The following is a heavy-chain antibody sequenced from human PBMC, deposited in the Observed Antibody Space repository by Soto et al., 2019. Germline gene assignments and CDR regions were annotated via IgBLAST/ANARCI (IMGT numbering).Heavy chain of an antibody. CDR2: IYYSGST. CDR3: ASSRVSHAFDI. D-gene: IGHD6-6*01. J-gene: IGHJ3*02. Sequence: QVQLQESGPGLVKPSQTLSLTCTVSGGSISSGDYYWSWIRQPPGKGLEWIGYIYYSGSTYYNPSREXRXTXSVXPSKNPFSVKLSSVTAADAAVYYCASSRVSHAFDIWGQGTMFTVSS. CDR1: GGSISSGDYY. V-gene: IGHV4-30-4*01.